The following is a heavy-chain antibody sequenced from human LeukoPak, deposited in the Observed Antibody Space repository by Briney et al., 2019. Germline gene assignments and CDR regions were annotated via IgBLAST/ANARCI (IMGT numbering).Heavy chain of an antibody. CDR3: AKVRLAGLYYFDY. D-gene: IGHD6-19*01. V-gene: IGHV3-30*18. J-gene: IGHJ4*02. Sequence: PVGSLRLSSVHSVFTPCGYVMHSVREAPGEGVEWGAVISYDGSNKYYADSVKGRFTISRDNSKNTLYLQMNSLRAEDTAVYYCAKVRLAGLYYFDYWGQGTLVTVSS. CDR2: ISYDGSNK. CDR1: VFTPCGYV.